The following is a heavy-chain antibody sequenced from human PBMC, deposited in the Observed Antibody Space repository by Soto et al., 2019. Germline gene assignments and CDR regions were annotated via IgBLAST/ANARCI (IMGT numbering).Heavy chain of an antibody. CDR1: GDTFNFYT. Sequence: QVQLVQSGAEVKKPGSPVRVSCTASGDTFNFYTISWVRQVPGQGPEWMGRFIAMLGMSNYAQKFQGRVTIMADKSTSTVYINLSGLTSEATAVYYCATNYDTGSTHFDYWGQGTLVTVSS. CDR3: ATNYDTGSTHFDY. V-gene: IGHV1-69*02. CDR2: FIAMLGMS. D-gene: IGHD3-10*01. J-gene: IGHJ4*02.